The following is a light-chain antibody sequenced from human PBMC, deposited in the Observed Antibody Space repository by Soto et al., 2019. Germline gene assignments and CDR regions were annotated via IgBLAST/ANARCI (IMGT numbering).Light chain of an antibody. CDR2: DVS. J-gene: IGKJ4*01. CDR1: QDIGNF. CDR3: QQYDYRLIS. Sequence: DNQMTQSPSSLSASVGDRVTITCQASQDIGNFLNWYQQKQGKAPELLIYDVSNLKRGVPSRFSGSGSGTDFTFTISSLQPEDIATYYCQQYDYRLISFGGGTKVDIK. V-gene: IGKV1-33*01.